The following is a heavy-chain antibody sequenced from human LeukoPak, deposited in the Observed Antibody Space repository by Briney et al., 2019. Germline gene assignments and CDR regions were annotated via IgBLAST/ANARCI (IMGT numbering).Heavy chain of an antibody. Sequence: GSSVKVSCKASGGTFSSYAISWVRQAPGQGLEWMGGIIPIFGTANYAQKFQGRVTITADESTSTAYMELSSLRSEDTAVYYCASHRPTIFGVVTSFDYWGQGTLVTVSS. J-gene: IGHJ4*02. V-gene: IGHV1-69*01. CDR2: IIPIFGTA. CDR3: ASHRPTIFGVVTSFDY. CDR1: GGTFSSYA. D-gene: IGHD3-3*01.